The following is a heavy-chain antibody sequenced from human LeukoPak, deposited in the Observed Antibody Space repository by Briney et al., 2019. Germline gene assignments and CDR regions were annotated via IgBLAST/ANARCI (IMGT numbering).Heavy chain of an antibody. CDR1: GGSFSGYY. CDR2: INHSGST. J-gene: IGHJ4*02. Sequence: SETLSLTCAVYGGSFSGYYWSWIRQPPGKGLEWIGEINHSGSTNYNSSLKSRVTISVDTSKNQFSLKLRSVTAADTAVYYCARNIQGHADYWGQGTLVTVSS. CDR3: ARNIQGHADY. D-gene: IGHD5-18*01. V-gene: IGHV4-34*01.